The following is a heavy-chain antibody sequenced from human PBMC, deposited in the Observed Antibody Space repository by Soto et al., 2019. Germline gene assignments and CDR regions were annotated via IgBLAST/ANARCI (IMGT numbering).Heavy chain of an antibody. D-gene: IGHD3-16*01. J-gene: IGHJ6*02. V-gene: IGHV3-30-3*01. CDR1: GFTFSSYA. Sequence: VQLVESGGGVVQPGRSLSLSCAASGFTFSSYAMHWVRQAPGKGLEWVAVISYDGSNKYYADSVKGRFTISIDNSTNSLYLQMNRLIAEDTALYYCATAPPRGRCCYPSYYYYYAGIDVWGQGTTVTV. CDR2: ISYDGSNK. CDR3: ATAPPRGRCCYPSYYYYYAGIDV.